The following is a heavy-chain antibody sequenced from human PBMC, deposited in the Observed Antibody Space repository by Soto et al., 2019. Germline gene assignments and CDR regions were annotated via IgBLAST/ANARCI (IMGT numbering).Heavy chain of an antibody. D-gene: IGHD1-1*01. CDR1: GGTFSSYA. CDR3: ASHGTGVSLYYYIMDF. J-gene: IGHJ6*02. Sequence: QVQLVQSGAEVKKPASSVKVSCKASGGTFSSYAISWVRQAPGQGLEWMGGIIPIFGTADYAQKVQGRVTCTAAESTSTAYKVLSSLTAEDTAVYYCASHGTGVSLYYYIMDFWGQGTTVTVSS. CDR2: IIPIFGTA. V-gene: IGHV1-69*12.